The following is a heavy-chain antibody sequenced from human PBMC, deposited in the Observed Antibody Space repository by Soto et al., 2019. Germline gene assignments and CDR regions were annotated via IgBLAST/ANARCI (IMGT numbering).Heavy chain of an antibody. Sequence: EVQLVESEGALVQPGESLRLSCEASGFSFSNYWMTWVRQAPGKGLEWVANIRRDGGATSYLDSVRGRFTISRDNAENSLYLQMNSLRAEDTALYYCARDVSPGSSSLYLDAFDIWGQGTMVTVSS. CDR3: ARDVSPGSSSLYLDAFDI. V-gene: IGHV3-7*05. D-gene: IGHD6-13*01. CDR1: GFSFSNYW. J-gene: IGHJ3*02. CDR2: IRRDGGAT.